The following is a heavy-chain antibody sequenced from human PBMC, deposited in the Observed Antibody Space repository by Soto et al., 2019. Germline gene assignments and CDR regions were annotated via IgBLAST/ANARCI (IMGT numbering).Heavy chain of an antibody. V-gene: IGHV4-39*07. J-gene: IGHJ6*02. D-gene: IGHD3-3*01. CDR2: IYYSGST. Sequence: SETLSLTCTVSGGSISSSSYYWGWIRQPPGKGLEWIGSIYYSGSTYYNPSLKSRITISVDTSKNQFSLKLSSVTAADTAVYYCARVGKSVFWSGYYKWYYYYGMDVWGQGTTVTVSS. CDR3: ARVGKSVFWSGYYKWYYYYGMDV. CDR1: GGSISSSSYY.